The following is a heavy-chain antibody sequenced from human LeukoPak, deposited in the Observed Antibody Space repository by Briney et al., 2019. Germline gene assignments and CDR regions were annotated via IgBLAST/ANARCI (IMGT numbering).Heavy chain of an antibody. Sequence: GGSLRLSCAASGFTFSSYAMHWVRQAPGKGLEWVAVIPYDGSNKYYADSVKGRFTISRDNSKNTLYLQMNSLGAEDTAVYYCARGMTTVTTSTYWGQGTLVTVSS. CDR1: GFTFSSYA. CDR2: IPYDGSNK. D-gene: IGHD4-17*01. CDR3: ARGMTTVTTSTY. V-gene: IGHV3-30-3*01. J-gene: IGHJ4*02.